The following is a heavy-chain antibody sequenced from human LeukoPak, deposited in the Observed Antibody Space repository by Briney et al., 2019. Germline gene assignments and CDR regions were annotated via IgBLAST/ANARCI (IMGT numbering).Heavy chain of an antibody. J-gene: IGHJ6*03. CDR2: FFYIGTT. CDR1: GDSISIYY. Sequence: SETLSLTCTVSGDSISIYYWTWIRQPPGGGLEYIGYFFYIGTTNYNPSLKSRVTISVDTSKNQLSLKLRSVTAADTAVYYCASASGGYYQYYMDVWGKGTTVTVAS. CDR3: ASASGGYYQYYMDV. D-gene: IGHD2-15*01. V-gene: IGHV4-59*01.